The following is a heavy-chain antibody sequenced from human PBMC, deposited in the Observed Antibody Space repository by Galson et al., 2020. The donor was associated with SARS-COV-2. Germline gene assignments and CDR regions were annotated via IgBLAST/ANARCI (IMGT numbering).Heavy chain of an antibody. CDR2: IYHSGAT. CDR1: GGSISSGDYY. D-gene: IGHD3-10*01. CDR3: ARASGYHASGSYPFDY. J-gene: IGHJ4*02. V-gene: IGHV4-30-4*01. Sequence: SETLSLTCTVSGGSISSGDYYWSWIRQPPGKGLEWMGYIYHSGATYYKPSLKSRITISLDTSKNQFSLNLNSVTAADTAVYYCARASGYHASGSYPFDYWGQGTLVTVSS.